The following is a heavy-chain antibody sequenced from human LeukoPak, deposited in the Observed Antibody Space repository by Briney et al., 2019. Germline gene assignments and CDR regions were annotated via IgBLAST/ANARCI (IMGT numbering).Heavy chain of an antibody. CDR1: GGSFSGYY. CDR2: INHSGST. CDR3: ARGFPYYYDSSGY. Sequence: PSETLSLTCAVYGGSFSGYYWSWIRQPPGKGLEWIGEINHSGSTNYNPSLKSRVTISVDTSKNQFSLKLSSVTAADTAVYYCARGFPYYYDSSGYWGQGTLVIVSS. V-gene: IGHV4-34*01. D-gene: IGHD3-22*01. J-gene: IGHJ4*02.